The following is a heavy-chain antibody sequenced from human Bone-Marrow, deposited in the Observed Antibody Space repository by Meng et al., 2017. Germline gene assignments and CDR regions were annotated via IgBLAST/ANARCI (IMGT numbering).Heavy chain of an antibody. CDR2: IWYDGTKK. V-gene: IGHV3-33*01. Sequence: GGSLRLSCAASGFSFSSFGMNWVSQAPGKGLEWVALIWYDGTKKYYEDSVKGRFIISRDNSKNTLYLQMNTLRAEDTAVYYCAREAYDTSTYFDYWGQGTLVTVSS. D-gene: IGHD3-22*01. CDR1: GFSFSSFG. CDR3: AREAYDTSTYFDY. J-gene: IGHJ4*02.